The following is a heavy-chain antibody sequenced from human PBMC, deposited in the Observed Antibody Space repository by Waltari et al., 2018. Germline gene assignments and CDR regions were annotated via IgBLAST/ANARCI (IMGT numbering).Heavy chain of an antibody. Sequence: EVQLVETGGGLIQPGGSLRLSCAASGFTVSSNYMSWVRQAPGKGLEWVSVIYSGGSTYYADSGNGRFTISRDNSKNTLYLQMNSLRAEDTAVYYCARVVAGSFDYWGQGTLVTVSS. CDR1: GFTVSSNY. CDR2: IYSGGST. D-gene: IGHD6-19*01. V-gene: IGHV3-53*02. CDR3: ARVVAGSFDY. J-gene: IGHJ4*02.